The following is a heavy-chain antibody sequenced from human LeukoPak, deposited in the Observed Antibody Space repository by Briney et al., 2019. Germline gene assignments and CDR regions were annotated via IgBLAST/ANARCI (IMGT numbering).Heavy chain of an antibody. CDR2: IIPIFGTA. Sequence: ASVKVSCKASGGTFSSYAISWVRQAPGQGLEWMGGIIPIFGTANYAQKFQGRVTITADESTSTAYMELSSLRSEDTAVYYCARGGVGAAAVDYWGQGTLVTVSS. V-gene: IGHV1-69*13. CDR1: GGTFSSYA. CDR3: ARGGVGAAAVDY. D-gene: IGHD1-26*01. J-gene: IGHJ4*02.